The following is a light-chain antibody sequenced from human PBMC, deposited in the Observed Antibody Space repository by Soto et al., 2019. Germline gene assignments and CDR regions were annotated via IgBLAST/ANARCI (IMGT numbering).Light chain of an antibody. CDR2: GAS. CDR3: QQYNNYWT. V-gene: IGKV1-5*01. J-gene: IGKJ1*01. CDR1: QSISSY. Sequence: DIQMTQSPSSLSASVGDRVTITCRASQSISSYLNWYQQKPGKPPKVLIYGASNLQSGVPPRFSGSGSGTEFTLTISSLQPDDFATYYCQQYNNYWTFGQGTKVDIK.